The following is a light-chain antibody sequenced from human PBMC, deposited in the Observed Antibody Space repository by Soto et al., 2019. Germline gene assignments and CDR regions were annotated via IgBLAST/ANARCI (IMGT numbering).Light chain of an antibody. Sequence: QPVLTQPPSVSGAPGQRVTISCTGSSSNIGAGFDVHWYQHLPGTAPKLLIYGDSNRPSGVPDRFSGSKSGTSASLAITGLQAEDEAHYYCQSYDISLSGSWVFGGGTKLTVL. CDR3: QSYDISLSGSWV. CDR2: GDS. CDR1: SSNIGAGFD. J-gene: IGLJ3*02. V-gene: IGLV1-40*01.